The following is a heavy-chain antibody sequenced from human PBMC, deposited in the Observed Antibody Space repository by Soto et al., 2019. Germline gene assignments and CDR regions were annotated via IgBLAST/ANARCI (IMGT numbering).Heavy chain of an antibody. V-gene: IGHV4-4*02. D-gene: IGHD2-21*01. J-gene: IGHJ6*02. Sequence: PSETLSLTCTVSGDSVTRSNWSSWVSQSPGKGLEWIGEIYHSGNTSYNPSLKSRVTISVDKSENQFSLHLTSVAAADTTVYYCAGSGRSEDCYYNYGMDVLDQGTTGTVSS. CDR1: GDSVTRSNW. CDR2: IYHSGNT. CDR3: AGSGRSEDCYYNYGMDV.